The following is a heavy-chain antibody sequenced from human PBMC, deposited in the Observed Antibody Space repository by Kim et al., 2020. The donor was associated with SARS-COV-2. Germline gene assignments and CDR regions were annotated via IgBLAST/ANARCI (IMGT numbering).Heavy chain of an antibody. V-gene: IGHV1-2*02. CDR2: GT. J-gene: IGHJ4*02. D-gene: IGHD6-13*01. Sequence: GTNYAQKFQGRVTMTRDTSSSTAYMELSRLRSDDTAVYYCARGPPAALDYWGQGTLVTVSS. CDR3: ARGPPAALDY.